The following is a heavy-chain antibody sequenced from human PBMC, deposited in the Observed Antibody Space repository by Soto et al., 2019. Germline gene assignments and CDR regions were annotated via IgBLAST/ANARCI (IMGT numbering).Heavy chain of an antibody. D-gene: IGHD6-6*01. V-gene: IGHV3-7*01. CDR2: IKQDGSEE. CDR3: AREIAARL. CDR1: GFTFSSYW. Sequence: EVQLVESGGGLVQPGGSLRLSCAASGFTFSSYWMSWFRQAPGKGLEWVANIKQDGSEENYVDSVKGRFTISRDNAKNALYLQMNSLRVDDTAVYYCAREIAARLWGKGTRVTVSS. J-gene: IGHJ6*04.